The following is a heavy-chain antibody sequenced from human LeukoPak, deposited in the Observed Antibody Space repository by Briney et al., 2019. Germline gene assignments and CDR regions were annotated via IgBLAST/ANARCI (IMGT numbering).Heavy chain of an antibody. Sequence: SVKVSCKVSGYTLTELSMHWVRQAPGQGLEWMGGIMPIFGSANYAHRFQGRVTITADESTSTAYMELSSLRSEDTAVYYCARGDIYDGVGGTFDYWGQGTLVTVSS. D-gene: IGHD2-21*02. CDR3: ARGDIYDGVGGTFDY. V-gene: IGHV1-69*13. CDR2: IMPIFGSA. CDR1: GYTLTELS. J-gene: IGHJ4*02.